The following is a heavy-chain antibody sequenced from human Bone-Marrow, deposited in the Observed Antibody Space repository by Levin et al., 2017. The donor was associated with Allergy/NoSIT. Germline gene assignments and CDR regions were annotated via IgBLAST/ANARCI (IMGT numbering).Heavy chain of an antibody. J-gene: IGHJ3*02. CDR1: RGSISGSNYY. V-gene: IGHV4-39*01. D-gene: IGHD3-22*01. CDR2: IYHTGSA. CDR3: ARQDSDSSGYHLYDAFDI. Sequence: ASETLSLTCTVSRGSISGSNYYCAWLRQPPGKGLEWIGKIYHTGSAYYNPSLKSRVTLSVGTSKTQFSLRLSSVTAADTAVYYCARQDSDSSGYHLYDAFDIWGQGTMVTVSS.